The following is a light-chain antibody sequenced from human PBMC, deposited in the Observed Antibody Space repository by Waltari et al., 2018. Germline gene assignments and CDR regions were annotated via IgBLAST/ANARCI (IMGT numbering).Light chain of an antibody. Sequence: QSALTQPASVSGSTGQSITISCSGTSNDIGSYNYISWYQQHPGRAPKLMIYDVSDRPSGLSDRFSGSKSGNTASLSISGLQAEDEADYYCSSYTSSGTLVFGGGTKLTVL. V-gene: IGLV2-14*03. CDR1: SNDIGSYNY. CDR3: SSYTSSGTLV. J-gene: IGLJ2*01. CDR2: DVS.